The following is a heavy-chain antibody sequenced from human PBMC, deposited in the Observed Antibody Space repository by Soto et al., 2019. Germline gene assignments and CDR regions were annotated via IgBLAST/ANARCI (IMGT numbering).Heavy chain of an antibody. V-gene: IGHV1-69*02. D-gene: IGHD6-19*01. J-gene: IGHJ4*02. Sequence: SVKVSCKASGGTFSSYTISWVRQAPGQGLEWMGRIIPILGIANYAQKFQGRVTITADKSTSTAYMELSSLRSEDTAVYYCANIAVAGPYYFDYWGQGTLVTVSS. CDR3: ANIAVAGPYYFDY. CDR2: IIPILGIA. CDR1: GGTFSSYT.